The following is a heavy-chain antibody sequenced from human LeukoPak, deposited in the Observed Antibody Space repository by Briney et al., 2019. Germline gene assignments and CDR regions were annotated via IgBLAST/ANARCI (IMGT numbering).Heavy chain of an antibody. CDR3: ARDSGTTGEVKFDP. D-gene: IGHD3-10*01. CDR2: ISGSGTI. V-gene: IGHV4-4*07. Sequence: TTSETLSLTCTVSGGSIHSYWSWIRQPAGKGLEWIGRISGSGTITYNPALQSRLTISIDTSKNQFSLKLMSVTAADTAVYYCARDSGTTGEVKFDPWGQGTLVTVSS. J-gene: IGHJ5*02. CDR1: GGSIHSY.